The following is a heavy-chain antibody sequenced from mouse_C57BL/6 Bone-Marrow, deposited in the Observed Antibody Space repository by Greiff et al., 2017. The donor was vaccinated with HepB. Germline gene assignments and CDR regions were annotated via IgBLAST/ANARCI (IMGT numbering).Heavy chain of an antibody. D-gene: IGHD4-1*01. Sequence: VKLMESGAELVRPGASVKLSCKASGYTFTSYGISWVKQRPGQGLEWIGEIYPRSGNTYYNEKFKGKATLTADKSSSTAYMELRSLTSEDSAVYFCTSFPWDKDLDYWGQGTTLTVSS. V-gene: IGHV1-81*01. J-gene: IGHJ2*01. CDR3: TSFPWDKDLDY. CDR2: IYPRSGNT. CDR1: GYTFTSYG.